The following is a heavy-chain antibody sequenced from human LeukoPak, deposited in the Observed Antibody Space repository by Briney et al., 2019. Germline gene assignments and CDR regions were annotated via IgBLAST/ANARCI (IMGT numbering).Heavy chain of an antibody. D-gene: IGHD3-9*01. CDR2: INPNSGGT. CDR3: ARDRPHYDILTGAIAHNWFDP. Sequence: ASVKASCKASGYTFTGYYMHWVRQASGQGPEWMGWINPNSGGTNYAQKFQGRVTMTRDTSISTAYMELSRLRSDDTAVYYCARDRPHYDILTGAIAHNWFDPWGQGTLVTVSS. J-gene: IGHJ5*02. V-gene: IGHV1-2*02. CDR1: GYTFTGYY.